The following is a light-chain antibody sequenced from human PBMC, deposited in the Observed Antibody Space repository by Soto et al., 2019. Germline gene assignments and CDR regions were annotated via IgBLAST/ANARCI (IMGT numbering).Light chain of an antibody. CDR3: QQRRNWPPT. CDR2: EAS. Sequence: EIVLTQSPAPPSLSPGERATLSCRASQSVNNFLAWYQQRPGQAPRLLMYEASNRATGVPARFSGSGSGTDFTLTISSLEPEDFAIYYCQQRRNWPPTFGQGTKVDIK. J-gene: IGKJ1*01. CDR1: QSVNNF. V-gene: IGKV3-11*01.